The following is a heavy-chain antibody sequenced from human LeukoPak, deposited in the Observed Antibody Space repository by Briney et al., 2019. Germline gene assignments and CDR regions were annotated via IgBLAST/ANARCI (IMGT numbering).Heavy chain of an antibody. CDR3: ARDYGESNWFDP. J-gene: IGHJ5*02. Sequence: ASVTVSCTASGYTFTGYYMHWVRQAPGQGLEWMGWINPNSGGTNYAQKFQGWVTMTRDTSISTAYMELSRLRSDDTAVYYCARDYGESNWFDPWGQGTLVTVSS. V-gene: IGHV1-2*04. D-gene: IGHD3-10*01. CDR1: GYTFTGYY. CDR2: INPNSGGT.